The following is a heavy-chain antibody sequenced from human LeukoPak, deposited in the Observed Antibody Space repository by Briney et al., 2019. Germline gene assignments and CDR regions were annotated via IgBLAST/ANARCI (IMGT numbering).Heavy chain of an antibody. CDR1: GGSISSYY. CDR2: IYYSGST. J-gene: IGHJ3*02. V-gene: IGHV4-59*01. CDR3: ARVGSSSWYRAFDI. D-gene: IGHD6-13*01. Sequence: SETLSLTCTVSGGSISSYYRSWIRQPPGKGLEWIGYIYYSGSTNYNPSLKSRVTISVDTSKNQFSLKLSSVTAADTAVYYCARVGSSSWYRAFDIWGQGTMVTVSS.